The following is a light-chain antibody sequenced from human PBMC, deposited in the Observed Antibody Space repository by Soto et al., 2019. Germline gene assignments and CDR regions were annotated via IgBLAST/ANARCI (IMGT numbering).Light chain of an antibody. CDR1: QSVSSSY. J-gene: IGKJ5*01. Sequence: VLTQSPGTLSLSPGERATLSCRASQSVSSSYLAWYQQKPGQAPRLLIYGTSSRATGIPDRFSGSGSGTDFTLTISRLEPEDFAVYYCQQYGNSPITFGQGTRPAI. V-gene: IGKV3-20*01. CDR2: GTS. CDR3: QQYGNSPIT.